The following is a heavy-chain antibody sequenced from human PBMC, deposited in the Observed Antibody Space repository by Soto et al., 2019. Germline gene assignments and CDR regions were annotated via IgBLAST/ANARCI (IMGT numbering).Heavy chain of an antibody. CDR2: ISYDGSNK. V-gene: IGHV3-30*18. D-gene: IGHD3-16*01. J-gene: IGHJ6*02. Sequence: SLRLSCAASGFTFSSYGMHWVRQAPGKGLEWVAVISYDGSNKYYADSVKGRFTISRDNSKNTLYLQMNSLRAEDTAVYYCAKEYAMITFGVVTLAWDYYYGMDVSGQGTTVTVSS. CDR1: GFTFSSYG. CDR3: AKEYAMITFGVVTLAWDYYYGMDV.